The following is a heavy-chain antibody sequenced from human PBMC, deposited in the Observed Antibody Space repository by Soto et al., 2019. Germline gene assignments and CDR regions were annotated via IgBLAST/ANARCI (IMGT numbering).Heavy chain of an antibody. J-gene: IGHJ4*02. V-gene: IGHV4-39*01. Sequence: SETLSLTCTVSGGSISSSSYYWGWIRQPPGKGLEWIGSIYYSGSTYYNPSLKSRVTISVDTSKNQFSLKLSSVTAADTAVYYCARHTSLNPGRGYYFDYWGQGTLVTVSS. D-gene: IGHD3-22*01. CDR1: GGSISSSSYY. CDR3: ARHTSLNPGRGYYFDY. CDR2: IYYSGST.